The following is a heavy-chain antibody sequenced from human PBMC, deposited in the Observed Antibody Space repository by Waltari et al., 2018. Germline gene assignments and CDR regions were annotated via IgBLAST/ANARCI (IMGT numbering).Heavy chain of an antibody. CDR2: ITHSGST. CDR3: ARRGYCGIDCYSNYFDF. J-gene: IGHJ4*02. D-gene: IGHD2-21*01. CDR1: GGSFNSYY. Sequence: QVLLQQWGAGLLKPSETLSLTCAVYGGSFNSYYWSWLRQPPGEGLEWIGEITHSGSTNYNPSLKSRVSISVDTPNNQFSLKLTSVTAADTAAYYCARRGYCGIDCYSNYFDFWGQGTLVTVSS. V-gene: IGHV4-34*01.